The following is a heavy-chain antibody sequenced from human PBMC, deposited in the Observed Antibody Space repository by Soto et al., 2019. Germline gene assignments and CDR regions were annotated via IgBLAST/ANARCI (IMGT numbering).Heavy chain of an antibody. D-gene: IGHD2-21*02. J-gene: IGHJ4*02. Sequence: EVQLVESGGGLVQPGGSLRLSCVASGFTFNYYWMHWVRQAPGKGLVWVSRIQSDGSSPDYVDSVEGRFTISRDNAKNTLYLQMNNLRAEDTAVYYCARGGDPEYWGQGTLVTVSS. CDR3: ARGGDPEY. V-gene: IGHV3-74*01. CDR2: IQSDGSSP. CDR1: GFTFNYYW.